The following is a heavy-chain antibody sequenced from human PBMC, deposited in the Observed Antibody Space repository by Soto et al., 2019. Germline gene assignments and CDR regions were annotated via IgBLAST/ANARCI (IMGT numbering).Heavy chain of an antibody. D-gene: IGHD6-13*01. J-gene: IGHJ3*02. CDR1: GGSISSSSYY. CDR2: IYYSGST. Sequence: KQSQTLSLTCTVSGGSISSSSYYWGWIRQPPGKGLEWIGSIYYSGSTYYNPSLKSRVTISVDTSKNQFSLKLSSVTAADTAVYYCARRYSSSWGRLDAFDIWGQGTMVTVSS. CDR3: ARRYSSSWGRLDAFDI. V-gene: IGHV4-39*01.